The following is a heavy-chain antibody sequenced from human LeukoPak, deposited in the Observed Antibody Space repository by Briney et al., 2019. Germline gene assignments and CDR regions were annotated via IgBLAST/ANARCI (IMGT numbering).Heavy chain of an antibody. CDR2: ISSGSSNI. CDR3: ARRGNAADY. J-gene: IGHJ4*02. CDR1: GFSFSSYS. Sequence: GGSLRLSCAASGFSFSSYSINWVRQAPGKGLEWVSYISSGSSNIYYADSVKGRFTISRDNAKNSLYLQMNSLRAEDSAVYYCARRGNAADYWGQGTLVTVSS. D-gene: IGHD4-23*01. V-gene: IGHV3-48*01.